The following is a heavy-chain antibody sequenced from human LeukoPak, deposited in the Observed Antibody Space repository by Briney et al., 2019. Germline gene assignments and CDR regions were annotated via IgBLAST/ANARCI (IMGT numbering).Heavy chain of an antibody. Sequence: PGGSLRLSCAASGFTFSSYGMHWVRQAPGKGLEWVAVIWYDGSNKYYADSVKGRFTISRDNSKNTLYLQMNSLRAEDTAVYYCARDYGLQADFDYWGQGTLVTVSS. D-gene: IGHD5-24*01. CDR1: GFTFSSYG. CDR3: ARDYGLQADFDY. CDR2: IWYDGSNK. J-gene: IGHJ4*02. V-gene: IGHV3-33*01.